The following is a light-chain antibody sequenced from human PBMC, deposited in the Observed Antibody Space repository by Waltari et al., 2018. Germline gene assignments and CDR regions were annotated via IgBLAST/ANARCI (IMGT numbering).Light chain of an antibody. CDR2: DAS. CDR1: QSMSRY. J-gene: IGKJ1*01. V-gene: IGKV3-20*01. Sequence: EIMLTQSPGTLSLSPGERATLSCRASQSMSRYLAWYQQKPGQAPRLLIYDASSRATGIPDRFSGSGSGTDFSLTISRLEPEDFAVYYCQKYGSLPATFGQGTKVEIK. CDR3: QKYGSLPAT.